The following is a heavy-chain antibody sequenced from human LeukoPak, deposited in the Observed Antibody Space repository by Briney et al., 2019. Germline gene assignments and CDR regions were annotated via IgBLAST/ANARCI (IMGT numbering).Heavy chain of an antibody. CDR2: INPNSGGT. Sequence: ASVKVSCKVSGYTLTELSMHWVRQAPGKGLEWMGWINPNSGGTNYAQKFQGRVTMTRDTSISTAYVDLSRLRSDDTAVYYCARDLEGGSVDYWGQGTLVTVSS. D-gene: IGHD3-16*01. J-gene: IGHJ4*02. CDR3: ARDLEGGSVDY. V-gene: IGHV1-2*02. CDR1: GYTLTELS.